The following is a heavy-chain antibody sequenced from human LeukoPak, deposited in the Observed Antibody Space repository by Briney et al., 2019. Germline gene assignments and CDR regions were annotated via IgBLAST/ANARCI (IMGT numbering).Heavy chain of an antibody. CDR1: GFTFSSDW. J-gene: IGHJ5*02. CDR3: AKAPLGVVGVTPLSWLDP. D-gene: IGHD2-15*01. Sequence: GGSLRLSCAAPGFTFSSDWMSWVRQAPGKGLGWVANIKQDGSEKYYVDSVKGRFTISRDKAKKSLYLQMNSLRAEDTAVYYCAKAPLGVVGVTPLSWLDPWGQGTLVTVSS. CDR2: IKQDGSEK. V-gene: IGHV3-7*01.